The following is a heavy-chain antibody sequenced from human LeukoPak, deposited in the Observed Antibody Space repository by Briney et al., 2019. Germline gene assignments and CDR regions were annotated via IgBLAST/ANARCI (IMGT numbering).Heavy chain of an antibody. J-gene: IGHJ4*02. V-gene: IGHV3-48*01. Sequence: GGSLRLSCAASGFTFSDYSMNWVRQAPGKGLEWVSYISSSSNTIYCADSVKGRFTISRDNAKNSLYLQMNSLRAEDTAVYYCARKGRNYYDSSGYYLYWGQGTLVTVSS. CDR3: ARKGRNYYDSSGYYLY. D-gene: IGHD3-22*01. CDR2: ISSSSNTI. CDR1: GFTFSDYS.